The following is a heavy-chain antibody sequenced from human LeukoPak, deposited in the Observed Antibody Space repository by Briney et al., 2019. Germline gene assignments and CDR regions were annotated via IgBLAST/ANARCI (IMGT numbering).Heavy chain of an antibody. CDR2: IFYSGST. CDR1: GGSISSYY. D-gene: IGHD3-22*01. Sequence: SETLSLTCTVSGGSISSYYWSWIRQPPGKGLEWIGYIFYSGSTNYNPSLKSRVTISVDTSKNQFSLKLSSVTAADTAVYYCASSYDSSGYYYVFDYWGQGTLVTVSS. V-gene: IGHV4-59*01. J-gene: IGHJ4*02. CDR3: ASSYDSSGYYYVFDY.